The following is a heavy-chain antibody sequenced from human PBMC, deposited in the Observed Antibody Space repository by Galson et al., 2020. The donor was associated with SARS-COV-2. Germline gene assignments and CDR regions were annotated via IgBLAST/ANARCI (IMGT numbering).Heavy chain of an antibody. CDR2: ISSNGGST. Sequence: GGSLRLSCSASGFTFSSYAMHWVRQAPGKGLEYVSAISSNGGSTYYADSVKGRFTISRDNSKNTLYLQMSSLRAEDTAVYYCVKETSYSLYYYYGMDVWGQGTTVTVSS. V-gene: IGHV3-64D*08. CDR1: GFTFSSYA. CDR3: VKETSYSLYYYYGMDV. D-gene: IGHD2-21*01. J-gene: IGHJ6*02.